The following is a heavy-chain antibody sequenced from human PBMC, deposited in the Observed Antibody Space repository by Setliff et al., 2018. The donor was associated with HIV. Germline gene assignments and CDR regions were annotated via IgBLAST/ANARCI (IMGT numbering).Heavy chain of an antibody. D-gene: IGHD5-12*01. CDR3: ARDWRSGYDLNFDY. CDR1: GFTFSDYY. Sequence: PGGSLRLSCAGSGSGGSGFTFSDYYMSWVRQAPGKGLEWLSYISSSGTTTYYADSVKGRFTISRDNAKNSVLLQMNSLRVEDTAVYYCARDWRSGYDLNFDYWGQGTLVTVSS. CDR2: ISSSGTTT. V-gene: IGHV3-11*04. J-gene: IGHJ4*02.